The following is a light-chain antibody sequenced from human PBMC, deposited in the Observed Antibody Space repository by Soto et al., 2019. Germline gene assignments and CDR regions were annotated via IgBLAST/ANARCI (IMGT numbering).Light chain of an antibody. V-gene: IGKV3-20*01. J-gene: IGKJ5*01. CDR1: QSVNIY. CDR3: QQYGNSPIT. Sequence: EIVMTQSPATLSVSPGETATLSCRASQSVNIYLAWYQQKPGQAPRLLIYGTSSRATGIPDRFSGSGSGTDFTLTISRLEPEDFAVYYCQQYGNSPITFGQGTRLEIK. CDR2: GTS.